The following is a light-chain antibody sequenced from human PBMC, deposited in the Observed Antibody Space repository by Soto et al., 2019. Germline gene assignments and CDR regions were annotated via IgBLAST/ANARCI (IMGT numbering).Light chain of an antibody. V-gene: IGLV3-9*01. CDR2: RVS. J-gene: IGLJ3*02. CDR3: QVWDSSTARV. Sequence: SYELTQPLSVSVALGQTARITCGVNNIGRKNVHWYQLKPGQAPVLVIYRVSNLPSGIPERFSGSNSGNTATLTISRDQAGDGADYYCQVWDSSTARVFGGGTKLTVL. CDR1: NIGRKN.